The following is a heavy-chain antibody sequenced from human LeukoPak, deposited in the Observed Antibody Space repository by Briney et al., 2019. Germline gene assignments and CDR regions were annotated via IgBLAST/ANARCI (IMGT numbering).Heavy chain of an antibody. CDR2: ISYDGSNK. J-gene: IGHJ4*02. V-gene: IGHV3-30*04. CDR3: ARAWDTAMVLDY. CDR1: GFTFSSYA. Sequence: QSGGSLRLSCAASGFTFSSYAMHWVRQAPGKGLEWVAVISYDGSNKYYADSVKGRFTISRDNSKNTLYLQMNSLRAEDTAVYYCARAWDTAMVLDYWGQGTLVTVSS. D-gene: IGHD5-18*01.